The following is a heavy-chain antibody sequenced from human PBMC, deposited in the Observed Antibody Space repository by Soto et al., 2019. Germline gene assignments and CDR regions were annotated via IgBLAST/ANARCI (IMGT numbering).Heavy chain of an antibody. V-gene: IGHV3-64D*06. CDR1: GFTFSSYA. CDR2: VRGNGDPP. D-gene: IGHD5-12*01. J-gene: IGHJ4*02. Sequence: GGSLRLSCSASGFTFSSYAMHWVRQAPGKGLEYVSGVRGNGDPPFYADSVKGRFTISRDNSKNTLYLQMSSLSADDTAVYYCVKSRGGNNFDFFDWGQGXLVTVSS. CDR3: VKSRGGNNFDFFD.